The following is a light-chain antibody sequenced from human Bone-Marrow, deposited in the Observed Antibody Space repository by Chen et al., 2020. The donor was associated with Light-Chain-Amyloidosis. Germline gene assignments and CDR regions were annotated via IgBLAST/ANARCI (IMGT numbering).Light chain of an antibody. CDR3: QQRSNGPPWLFT. CDR1: QSLRSG. Sequence: ILLTQSPATLSLSPGERVTLSCRASQSLRSGVAWYQQKPGQAPRLVSYDASNRATGIPARFSGSGSVKDFTLTISGLEPEDFAVYYCQQRSNGPPWLFTFGPGTKVDIK. J-gene: IGKJ3*01. CDR2: DAS. V-gene: IGKV3-11*01.